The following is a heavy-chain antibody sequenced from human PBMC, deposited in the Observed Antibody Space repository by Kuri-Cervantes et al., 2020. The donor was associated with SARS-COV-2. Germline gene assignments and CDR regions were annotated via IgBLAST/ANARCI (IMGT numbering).Heavy chain of an antibody. CDR2: ISAYNGNT. J-gene: IGHJ6*02. V-gene: IGHV1-18*01. D-gene: IGHD6-13*01. CDR1: GYTFTSYG. Sequence: ASVKVSCKASGYTFTSYGISWVRQAPGQGLEWMGWISAYNGNTNYAQELQGRVTMTTDTSTSTAYMELRSLKSDDTAVYYCARRFYGSSWYNYYYYGMDVWGQGTTVTVSS. CDR3: ARRFYGSSWYNYYYYGMDV.